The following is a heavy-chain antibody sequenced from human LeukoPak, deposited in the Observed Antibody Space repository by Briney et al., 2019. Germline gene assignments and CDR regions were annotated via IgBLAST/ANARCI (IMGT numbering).Heavy chain of an antibody. CDR2: IKQDGSEK. V-gene: IGHV3-7*01. Sequence: TGGSLRLSCAASGFTFSSYWMSWVRQAPGKGLEWVANIKQDGSEKYFVDSEKGRFTISRDNAKNSLYLEMNSLRAEDTAVYYCARDQYSYDYVWGTYFSLYYFDYWGQGTLVTVSS. CDR3: ARDQYSYDYVWGTYFSLYYFDY. J-gene: IGHJ4*02. D-gene: IGHD3-16*01. CDR1: GFTFSSYW.